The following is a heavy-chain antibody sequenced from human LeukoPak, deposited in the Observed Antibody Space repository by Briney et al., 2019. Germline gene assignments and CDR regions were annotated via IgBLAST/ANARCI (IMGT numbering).Heavy chain of an antibody. CDR1: GGSVSGYY. D-gene: IGHD4-17*01. J-gene: IGHJ5*02. CDR3: ARGMFYGDYRLTNWFDP. V-gene: IGHV4-34*01. CDR2: INHSGST. Sequence: PSETLSLTCAVYGGSVSGYYWSWIRQSPGKGLEWIGEINHSGSTNYIPSLKSRVTISVDTSKNQFSLKLSSVTAADTAVYYCARGMFYGDYRLTNWFDPWGQGTLVTVSS.